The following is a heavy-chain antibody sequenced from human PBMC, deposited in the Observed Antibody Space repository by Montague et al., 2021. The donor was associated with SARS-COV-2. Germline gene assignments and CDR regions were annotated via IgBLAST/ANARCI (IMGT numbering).Heavy chain of an antibody. D-gene: IGHD6-6*01. J-gene: IGHJ6*02. CDR1: GFTFSSYS. CDR2: ISSSSSTI. V-gene: IGHV3-48*04. Sequence: SLRLSCAASGFTFSSYSMNWVRQAPGKGLEWVSYISSSSSTIYYAGSVKGRFTISRDNAKNSLYLQMNSLRAEDTAVYYCARDRLVKYVDYYYYYGMGVWGQGTTVTVSS. CDR3: ARDRLVKYVDYYYYYGMGV.